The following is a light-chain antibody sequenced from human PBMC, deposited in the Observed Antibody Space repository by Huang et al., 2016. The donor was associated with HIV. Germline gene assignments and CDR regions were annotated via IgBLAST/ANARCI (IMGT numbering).Light chain of an antibody. CDR2: LGS. CDR3: MQALRSIT. J-gene: IGKJ5*01. CDR1: ESLLHRNGDNY. Sequence: DIVMTQSPLSLPVTPGEPASISCRSSESLLHRNGDNYLDWYVPKPGQSPRVLIYLGSSRASGVPDRFSGNGSDTDFSLKINRVEAEDVGVYYCMQALRSITFGQGTRLEIK. V-gene: IGKV2-28*01.